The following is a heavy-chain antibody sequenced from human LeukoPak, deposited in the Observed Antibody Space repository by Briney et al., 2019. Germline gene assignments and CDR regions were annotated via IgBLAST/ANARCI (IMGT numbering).Heavy chain of an antibody. V-gene: IGHV3-21*01. Sequence: ETLSLTCAVSGGSISSSNWWSWLRQAPGKGLEWVSSISSSSSYIYYADSVKGRFTISRDNAKNSLYLQMNNLRAEDTAVYYCARASGWEAFDYWGQGALVTVSS. CDR1: GGSISSSN. CDR2: ISSSSSYI. D-gene: IGHD3-22*01. CDR3: ARASGWEAFDY. J-gene: IGHJ4*02.